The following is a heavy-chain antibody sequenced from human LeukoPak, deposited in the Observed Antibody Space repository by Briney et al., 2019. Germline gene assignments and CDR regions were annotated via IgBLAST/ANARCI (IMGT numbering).Heavy chain of an antibody. CDR2: INGDGSDT. D-gene: IGHD2-8*01. J-gene: IGHJ4*02. V-gene: IGHV3-74*01. CDR1: GFTFSTYW. CDR3: ARARYCTSGTCYSDY. Sequence: GGSLGLSCAASGFTFSTYWMQWVRQAPGKGLVWVSRINGDGSDTIYADSVKGRFTISRDNAKNTLYLQMNSLRADDTAVYYCARARYCTSGTCYSDYWGQGTLVTVSS.